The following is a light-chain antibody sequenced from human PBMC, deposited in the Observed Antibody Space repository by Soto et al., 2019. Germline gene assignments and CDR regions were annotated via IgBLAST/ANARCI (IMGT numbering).Light chain of an antibody. CDR2: AAS. Sequence: DIQMTQSPSSLSASVGDRVTITCRASQGISNYLAWYQQKPGKVPKLLIYAASTLQSGVPSRFSGSASGTDFTLTIRSLQREDVATDYCQRYNSAPHTLGQGTKLEIK. V-gene: IGKV1-27*01. CDR3: QRYNSAPHT. J-gene: IGKJ2*01. CDR1: QGISNY.